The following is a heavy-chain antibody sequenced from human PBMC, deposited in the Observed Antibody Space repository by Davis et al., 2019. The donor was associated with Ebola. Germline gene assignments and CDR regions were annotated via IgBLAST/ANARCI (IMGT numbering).Heavy chain of an antibody. Sequence: GESLKISCAASGFTFSSYAMSWVRQAPGKGLEWVSSISSSSSYIYYADSVKGRFTISRDNAKNSLYLQMNSLRAEDTAVYYCATQIVGALNYWGQGTLVTVSS. V-gene: IGHV3-21*01. D-gene: IGHD1-26*01. J-gene: IGHJ4*02. CDR3: ATQIVGALNY. CDR2: ISSSSSYI. CDR1: GFTFSSYA.